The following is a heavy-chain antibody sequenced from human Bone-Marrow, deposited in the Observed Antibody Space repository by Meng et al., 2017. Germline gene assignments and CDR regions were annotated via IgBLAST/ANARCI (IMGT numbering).Heavy chain of an antibody. Sequence: GESLKISCAASGFTLDDYGMSWVRQAPGKGLEWVSGINWNGGSTGYADSVKGRFTISRDNAKNSLYLQMNSLRAEDTALYYCARDTPLIYYDSSGYYDYWGQGTLVTVSS. V-gene: IGHV3-20*04. CDR3: ARDTPLIYYDSSGYYDY. CDR1: GFTLDDYG. J-gene: IGHJ4*02. D-gene: IGHD3-22*01. CDR2: INWNGGST.